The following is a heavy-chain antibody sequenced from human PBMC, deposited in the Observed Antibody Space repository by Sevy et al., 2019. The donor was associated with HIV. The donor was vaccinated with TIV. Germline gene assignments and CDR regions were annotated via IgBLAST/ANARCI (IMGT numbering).Heavy chain of an antibody. J-gene: IGHJ1*01. CDR2: ISYDGNNK. D-gene: IGHD3-10*01. V-gene: IGHV3-30*18. CDR1: GFTFSSYA. Sequence: GGSLRLSCAASGFTFSSYAIHWVRQTPGKGLEWVAVISYDGNNKYYADSVKGRFTVSREKSKNSLDAQMNSLKAEDTAVYYCAKDHNLWSEGGFLHHWGQGTLVTVSS. CDR3: AKDHNLWSEGGFLHH.